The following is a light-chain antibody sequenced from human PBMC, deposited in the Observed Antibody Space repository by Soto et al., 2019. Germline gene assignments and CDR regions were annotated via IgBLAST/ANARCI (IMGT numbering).Light chain of an antibody. CDR2: DND. CDR1: SANIGGNY. Sequence: QSVLTQPPSVSAAPGQKVTISCSGSSANIGGNYVSWYQHLPGTAPKLVIYDNDRRPSEIPDRFSGSKSGTSATLDITGLQTGAEADYYSGAWDGSLSVVLFGGGTKLTVL. CDR3: GAWDGSLSVVL. J-gene: IGLJ2*01. V-gene: IGLV1-51*01.